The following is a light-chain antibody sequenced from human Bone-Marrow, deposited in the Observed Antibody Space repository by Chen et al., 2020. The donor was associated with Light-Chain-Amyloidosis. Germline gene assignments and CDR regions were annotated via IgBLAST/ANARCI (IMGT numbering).Light chain of an antibody. J-gene: IGLJ3*02. CDR2: DDS. V-gene: IGLV3-21*02. Sequence: SYVLTQPSSVSVAPGQTAXIACGGNNIGSTSVHRYQQTPGPAPLLVVYDDSDRPSGIPERLSDSNSGNMATXTISRXEAGDEADYXCQVWDRSSDRPVFGGGTKLTVL. CDR3: QVWDRSSDRPV. CDR1: NIGSTS.